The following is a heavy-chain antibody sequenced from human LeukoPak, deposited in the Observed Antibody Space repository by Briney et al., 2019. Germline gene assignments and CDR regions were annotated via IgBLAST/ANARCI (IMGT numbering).Heavy chain of an antibody. CDR3: SRWVREQRFLDWPPDY. Sequence: PGGSLRLSCIGSGFTFGDYAMTWVRQAPGKGLEWVGLARSKAYGGTTEYAASVKGRFTISRDDSKSISYLQMNSLRTEDTAMYYCSRWVREQRFLDWPPDYWGQGTLVTVSS. CDR1: GFTFGDYA. V-gene: IGHV3-49*04. D-gene: IGHD3-3*01. J-gene: IGHJ4*02. CDR2: ARSKAYGGTT.